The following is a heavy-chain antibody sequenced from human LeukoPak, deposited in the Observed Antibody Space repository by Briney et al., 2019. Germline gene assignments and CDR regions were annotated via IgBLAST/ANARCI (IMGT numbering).Heavy chain of an antibody. CDR2: IRSKAYGGTT. CDR3: RGDSSGYYSDYGMDV. J-gene: IGHJ6*02. V-gene: IGHV3-49*04. Sequence: GGSLRLSCTASGFTFGDYAMSCVRQASGKGLEWVSFIRSKAYGGTTEYAASVKGRFTISRDDSKSIAYLQMNSLKTEDTAVYYCRGDSSGYYSDYGMDVWGQGTTVTVSS. D-gene: IGHD3-22*01. CDR1: GFTFGDYA.